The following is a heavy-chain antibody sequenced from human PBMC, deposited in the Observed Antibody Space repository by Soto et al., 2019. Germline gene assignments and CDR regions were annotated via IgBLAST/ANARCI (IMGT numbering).Heavy chain of an antibody. Sequence: ASVKVSCKASGYTFTGYYMHWVRQAPGQGLEWMGWINPNSGGTNYAQKFQGRVTMTRDTSISTAYMELSRLRSDDTAVYYCASSGESYYYDSSGYLPYFDYWGQGTLVTVSS. CDR2: INPNSGGT. J-gene: IGHJ4*02. CDR3: ASSGESYYYDSSGYLPYFDY. D-gene: IGHD3-22*01. V-gene: IGHV1-2*02. CDR1: GYTFTGYY.